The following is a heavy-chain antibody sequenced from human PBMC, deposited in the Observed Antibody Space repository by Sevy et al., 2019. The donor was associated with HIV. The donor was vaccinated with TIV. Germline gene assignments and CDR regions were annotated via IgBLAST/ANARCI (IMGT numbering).Heavy chain of an antibody. CDR3: ARGGYYYDNAAYYPFDS. Sequence: GGSLRLSCAAAGFTFSNYAMHWVRQAPGKGLEWVAIIWSDGAYQYHGDSVKGRFTISRDNSKNTLYLQMNNVRVEDTAVYYCARGGYYYDNAAYYPFDSWGQGTLVTVSS. D-gene: IGHD3-22*01. J-gene: IGHJ4*02. CDR1: GFTFSNYA. CDR2: IWSDGAYQ. V-gene: IGHV3-33*01.